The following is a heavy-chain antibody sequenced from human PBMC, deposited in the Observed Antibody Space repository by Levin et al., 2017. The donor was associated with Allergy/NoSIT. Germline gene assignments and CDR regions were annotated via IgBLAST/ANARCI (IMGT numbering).Heavy chain of an antibody. CDR1: GFTFSSYA. Sequence: PGGSLRLSCAASGFTFSSYAMSWVRQAPGKGLEWVSAISGSGGSTYYADSVKGRFTISRDNSKNTLYLQMNSLRAEDTAVYYCAKDRTLDSWYSYYFDYWGQGTLVTVSS. CDR2: ISGSGGST. D-gene: IGHD6-13*01. CDR3: AKDRTLDSWYSYYFDY. V-gene: IGHV3-23*01. J-gene: IGHJ4*02.